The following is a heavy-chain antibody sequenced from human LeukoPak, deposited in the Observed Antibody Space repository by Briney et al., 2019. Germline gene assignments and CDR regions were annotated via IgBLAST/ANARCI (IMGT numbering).Heavy chain of an antibody. CDR1: GGSIGSYY. CDR3: ARYYYDNSGSIYAFDI. Sequence: SETLSLTCTVSGGSIGSYYWTWIRQPPGKGLEWIGYIYYSGSTNYNPSLKSRVTISVDTSKNQFSLKLSSVTTAGTAVYYCARYYYDNSGSIYAFDIWGQGTMVTVSS. V-gene: IGHV4-59*01. D-gene: IGHD3-22*01. CDR2: IYYSGST. J-gene: IGHJ3*02.